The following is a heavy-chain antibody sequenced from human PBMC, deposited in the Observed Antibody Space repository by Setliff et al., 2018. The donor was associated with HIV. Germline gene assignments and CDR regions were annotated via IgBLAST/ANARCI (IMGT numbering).Heavy chain of an antibody. V-gene: IGHV4-59*08. CDR2: IYTSGKT. CDR3: ARHRYYDILFDP. CDR1: GGSISSNY. Sequence: SETLSLTCTVSGGSISSNYWSWIRQPPGKALEWIGHIYTSGKTHYNPSLKSRVTILVDSSRNQFSLRLSSVTAADTAVYYCARHRYYDILFDPWGQGTLVTVSS. J-gene: IGHJ5*02. D-gene: IGHD3-9*01.